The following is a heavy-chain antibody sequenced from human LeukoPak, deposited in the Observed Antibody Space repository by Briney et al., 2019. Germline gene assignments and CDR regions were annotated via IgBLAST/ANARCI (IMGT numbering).Heavy chain of an antibody. D-gene: IGHD4-11*01. J-gene: IGHJ4*02. CDR1: GFPFSSYE. CDR2: INWNGGST. CDR3: ARDDDYSNLSPFDY. Sequence: PGGSLRLSCAASGFPFSSYEMNWVRQAPGKGLEWVSGINWNGGSTGYADSVKGRFTISRDNAKNSLYLQMNSLRAEDTALYYCARDDDYSNLSPFDYWGQGTLVTVSS. V-gene: IGHV3-20*04.